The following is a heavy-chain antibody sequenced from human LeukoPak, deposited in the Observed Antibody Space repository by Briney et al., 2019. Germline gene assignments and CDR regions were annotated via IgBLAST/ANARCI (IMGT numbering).Heavy chain of an antibody. V-gene: IGHV3-23*01. Sequence: GGSLRLSCAASGFSFSRYDMSWVRQAPGKGLEWVSTISASGGSTYYADAVKGRFTISRHNSKNTLYLQMNSLRAEDTAVYYCAKKIRDTSSWHYYDYWGQGTLVTVSS. CDR3: AKKIRDTSSWHYYDY. CDR2: ISASGGST. CDR1: GFSFSRYD. D-gene: IGHD6-13*01. J-gene: IGHJ4*02.